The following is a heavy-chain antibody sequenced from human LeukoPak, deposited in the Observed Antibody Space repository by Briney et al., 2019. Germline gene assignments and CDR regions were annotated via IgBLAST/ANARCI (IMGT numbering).Heavy chain of an antibody. CDR3: ARTQQPGTYYYYYGMDV. J-gene: IGHJ6*02. CDR2: ISYDGSNK. D-gene: IGHD6-13*01. CDR1: GFTFSSYA. Sequence: GGSLRLSCAASGFTFSSYAMHWVRQAPGKGLEWVAVISYDGSNKYYADSVKGRFTISRDNSKDTLYLQMNSLRAEDTAVYYCARTQQPGTYYYYYGMDVWGQGTTVTVSS. V-gene: IGHV3-30-3*01.